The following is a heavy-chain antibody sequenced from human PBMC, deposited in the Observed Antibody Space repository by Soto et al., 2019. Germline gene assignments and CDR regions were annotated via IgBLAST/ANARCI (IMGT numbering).Heavy chain of an antibody. V-gene: IGHV3-30-3*01. CDR3: ARMTGIATRLPLGF. CDR1: GLPFRSYA. CDR2: MSYDGSNS. J-gene: IGHJ4*02. Sequence: GGSLRLSCVASGLPFRSYAMHWVRQAPDKGLEWVAMMSYDGSNSYYADSGKGRFTISRDNPENTLYLQMNSLRAEDTAVYYCARMTGIATRLPLGFWGQGTLVTVSS. D-gene: IGHD6-6*01.